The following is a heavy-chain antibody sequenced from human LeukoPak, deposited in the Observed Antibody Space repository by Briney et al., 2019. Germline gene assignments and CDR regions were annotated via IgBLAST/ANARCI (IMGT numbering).Heavy chain of an antibody. Sequence: ASVKVSCLTSGYTFTDYYMHWVRQAPGQGLEWMGWINPNSGGTNYAQKFQGRVTMTRDTYISTAYMELSRLRSDDTAVYYCACRGSGSRGWFDPWGQGTLVTVSS. CDR1: GYTFTDYY. J-gene: IGHJ5*02. D-gene: IGHD3-10*01. CDR2: INPNSGGT. V-gene: IGHV1-2*02. CDR3: ACRGSGSRGWFDP.